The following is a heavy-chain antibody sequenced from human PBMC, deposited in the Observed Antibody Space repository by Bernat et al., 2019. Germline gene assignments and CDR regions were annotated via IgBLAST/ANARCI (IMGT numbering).Heavy chain of an antibody. Sequence: EVQLVESGGGLVKPGGSLRLSCAASGFTFSNAWMSWVRQAPGKGLEWVGRIKSKTDGGTTDYAAPVKGRFTISRDDSKNTLYLQMNSLKTEDTAVYYCTKGTKNYDFWSGINYYYGMDVWGQGTTVTVSS. CDR3: TKGTKNYDFWSGINYYYGMDV. CDR2: IKSKTDGGTT. V-gene: IGHV3-15*01. D-gene: IGHD3-3*01. J-gene: IGHJ6*02. CDR1: GFTFSNAW.